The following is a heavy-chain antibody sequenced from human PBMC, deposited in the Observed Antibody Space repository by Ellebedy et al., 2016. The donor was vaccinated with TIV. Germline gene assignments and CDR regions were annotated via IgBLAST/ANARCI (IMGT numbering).Heavy chain of an antibody. V-gene: IGHV4-39*01. CDR2: INYRGNN. Sequence: MPGGPLRLSCTVSGGSISGSSYYWGWIRQPPGKGLEWIASINYRGNNYYNPSLKSRVTISVDTSMVQFSLKVSSVTAADTAVYYCARHETGSEDPRLRFPDDWGQGTLVTVSS. CDR1: GGSISGSSYY. J-gene: IGHJ4*02. CDR3: ARHETGSEDPRLRFPDD. D-gene: IGHD4-17*01.